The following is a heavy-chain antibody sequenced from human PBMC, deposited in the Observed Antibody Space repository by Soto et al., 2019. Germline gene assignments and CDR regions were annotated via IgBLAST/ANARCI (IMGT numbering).Heavy chain of an antibody. J-gene: IGHJ4*02. CDR3: ANNLDGDYFDY. CDR2: ISSSSSYI. D-gene: IGHD4-17*01. Sequence: EVQLVESGGGLVKPGGSLRLSCAASGFTFSSYSMNWVRQAPGKGLEWVSSISSSSSYIYYADSVKCRFTISIDNAKNSLYLQMNSLRAEDTAVYYCANNLDGDYFDYCGQGTLVTVSS. V-gene: IGHV3-21*01. CDR1: GFTFSSYS.